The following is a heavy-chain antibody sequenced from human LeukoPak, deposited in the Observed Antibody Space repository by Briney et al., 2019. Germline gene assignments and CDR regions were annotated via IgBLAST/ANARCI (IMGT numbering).Heavy chain of an antibody. CDR1: GYTFTSYG. Sequence: ASVKVSCKASGYTFTSYGISWVRQAPGQGLEWMGWISAYNGNTNYAQKLQGRVTMTTDTSTSTAYMALRSLRSDDTAVYYCARVDTAMVDLYYYYYVMDVWGQGTTVTVSS. V-gene: IGHV1-18*01. CDR2: ISAYNGNT. CDR3: ARVDTAMVDLYYYYYVMDV. J-gene: IGHJ6*02. D-gene: IGHD5-18*01.